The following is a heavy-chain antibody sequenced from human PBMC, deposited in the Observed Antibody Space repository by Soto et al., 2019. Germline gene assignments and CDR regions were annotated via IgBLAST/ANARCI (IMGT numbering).Heavy chain of an antibody. D-gene: IGHD2-15*01. CDR3: VRDFLGNVVSVPPP. V-gene: IGHV1-2*02. Sequence: ASVKVSCKVSGYTFTDFYMHWVRQAPGQGLEWMGWIDPNSGGTKSAQKFQGRVTMTRDTSITTASIELRRLTSDDTAVYYCVRDFLGNVVSVPPPWGQGTQVTVSS. CDR1: GYTFTDFY. CDR2: IDPNSGGT. J-gene: IGHJ5*02.